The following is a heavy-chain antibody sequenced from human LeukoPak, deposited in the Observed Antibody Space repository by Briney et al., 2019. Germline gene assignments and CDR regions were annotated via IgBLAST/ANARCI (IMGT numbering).Heavy chain of an antibody. J-gene: IGHJ4*02. D-gene: IGHD6-13*01. CDR2: IKQDGSEK. V-gene: IGHV3-7*01. CDR3: ARDKRNSYSSPLGY. CDR1: GFTFSSYW. Sequence: GGSLRLSCAASGFTFSSYWMSWVRQAPGKGLEWVANIKQDGSEKYYVDSVKGRFTISRDNAKNSLYLQTNSLRAEDTAVYYCARDKRNSYSSPLGYWGQGTLVTVSS.